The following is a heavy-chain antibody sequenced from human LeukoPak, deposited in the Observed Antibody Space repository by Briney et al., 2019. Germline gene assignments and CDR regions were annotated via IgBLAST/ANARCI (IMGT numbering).Heavy chain of an antibody. Sequence: PGGSLRLSCAASGFSFSSYAMHWVRQAPGKGLEWVAVISYDGSNKYYADSVKGRFTISRDNSKNTLYLQMNSLRAEDTAVYYCARGGSTVVVVAATDLHDAFDIWGQGTMVTVSS. D-gene: IGHD2-15*01. CDR1: GFSFSSYA. V-gene: IGHV3-30*04. CDR2: ISYDGSNK. J-gene: IGHJ3*02. CDR3: ARGGSTVVVVAATDLHDAFDI.